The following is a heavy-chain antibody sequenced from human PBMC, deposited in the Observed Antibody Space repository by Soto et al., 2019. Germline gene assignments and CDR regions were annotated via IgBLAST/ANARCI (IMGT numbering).Heavy chain of an antibody. V-gene: IGHV3-30-3*01. D-gene: IGHD3-22*01. CDR1: GFTFSSYA. J-gene: IGHJ4*02. CDR2: ISYDGSNK. Sequence: QVQLVESGGGVVQPGRSLRLSCAASGFTFSSYAMHWVRQAPGKGLEWVAVISYDGSNKYYADSVKGRFTISRDNSKNTLYLQMNSLRAEDTAVYYCASTYYDSSGYRHDYWGQGPLVTVSS. CDR3: ASTYYDSSGYRHDY.